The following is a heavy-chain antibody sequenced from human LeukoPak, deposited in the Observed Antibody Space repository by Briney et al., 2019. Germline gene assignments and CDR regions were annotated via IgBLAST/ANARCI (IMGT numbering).Heavy chain of an antibody. J-gene: IGHJ3*02. CDR3: ATRPEAGVIAHAFDI. CDR1: GDTISSSRYY. D-gene: IGHD6-19*01. CDR2: ISYSGDT. V-gene: IGHV4-39*01. Sequence: SETLSLTCTVSGDTISSSRYYWGWIRQPPGKGLEWIGRISYSGDTYYNPSLKSRVTISGDTSKNQVSLKLSSVTAADTAFYYCATRPEAGVIAHAFDIWGQGTMVTVSS.